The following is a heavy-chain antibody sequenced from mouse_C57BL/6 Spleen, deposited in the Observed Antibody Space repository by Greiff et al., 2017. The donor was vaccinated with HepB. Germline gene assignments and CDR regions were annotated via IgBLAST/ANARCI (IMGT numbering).Heavy chain of an antibody. J-gene: IGHJ1*03. D-gene: IGHD2-5*01. Sequence: EVQGVESGGGLVKPGGSLKLSCAASGFTFSSYTMSWVRQTPEKRLEWVATISGGGGNTYYPDSVKGRFTISRDNAKNTRYLQMSSLRSEDTALYYCARHHSNGYFDVWGTGTTVTVSS. CDR1: GFTFSSYT. V-gene: IGHV5-9*01. CDR3: ARHHSNGYFDV. CDR2: ISGGGGNT.